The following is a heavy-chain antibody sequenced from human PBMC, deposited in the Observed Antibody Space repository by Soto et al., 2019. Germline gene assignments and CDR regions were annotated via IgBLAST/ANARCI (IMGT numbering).Heavy chain of an antibody. Sequence: ASVKVSCKASGYTFTSYDINWVRQATGQGLEWMGWMNPNSGNTGYAQKFQGRVTMTRNTSISTAYMELSSLRSEDTAVYYCAREQQVVGYFYYYMDVWGKGTTVTSP. CDR2: MNPNSGNT. V-gene: IGHV1-8*01. CDR1: GYTFTSYD. D-gene: IGHD6-6*01. J-gene: IGHJ6*03. CDR3: AREQQVVGYFYYYMDV.